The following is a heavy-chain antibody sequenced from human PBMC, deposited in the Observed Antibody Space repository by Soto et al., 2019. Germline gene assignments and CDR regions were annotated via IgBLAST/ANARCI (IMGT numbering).Heavy chain of an antibody. V-gene: IGHV1-69*06. D-gene: IGHD2-2*01. J-gene: IGHJ6*02. CDR2: IIPIFGRA. Sequence: SVEVSFSASWGAFPRYAITWVRQAPGQGLEWMGGIIPIFGRANDAQKFQGRVTITADKSTSTAYMELSSLRSEDTAVYYCARRLYRLGYCSSTSCYGGRGYYYYGMDVWGQGITVTVSS. CDR3: ARRLYRLGYCSSTSCYGGRGYYYYGMDV. CDR1: WGAFPRYA.